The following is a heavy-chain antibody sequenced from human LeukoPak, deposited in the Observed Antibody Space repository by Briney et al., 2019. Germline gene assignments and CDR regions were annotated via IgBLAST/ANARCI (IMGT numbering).Heavy chain of an antibody. Sequence: SVKVSCKASGGTFSSYAISWVRQAPGQGLEWMGRIIPIFGTANYAQKFQGRVTITTDESTSTAYMELSSLRSEDTAVYYRARDRQTVNWHGDYYYMDVWGKGTTVTVSS. CDR3: ARDRQTVNWHGDYYYMDV. CDR2: IIPIFGTA. J-gene: IGHJ6*03. CDR1: GGTFSSYA. D-gene: IGHD1-1*01. V-gene: IGHV1-69*05.